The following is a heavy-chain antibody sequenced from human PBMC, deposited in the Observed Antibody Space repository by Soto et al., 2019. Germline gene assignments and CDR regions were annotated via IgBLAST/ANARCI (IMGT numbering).Heavy chain of an antibody. D-gene: IGHD1-1*01. CDR1: GYTFTSYG. J-gene: IGHJ4*02. CDR3: ARGRYGDY. CDR2: ISAHNDNT. V-gene: IGHV1-18*01. Sequence: QVHLVQSGAEVKKPGASVKVSCKASGYTFTSYGITWVRQAPGQGLEWMGWISAHNDNTDYAQKLQGRVIVTRDTSTSTAYMELRCLRSDDSAVYYCARGRYGDYWGQGALVTVSS.